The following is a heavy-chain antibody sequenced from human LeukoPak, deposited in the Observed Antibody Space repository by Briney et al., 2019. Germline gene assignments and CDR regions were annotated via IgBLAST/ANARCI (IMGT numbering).Heavy chain of an antibody. CDR3: AREVRAGWYFDL. CDR2: INAGNGNT. D-gene: IGHD1-1*01. CDR1: GYTFTSYA. Sequence: GASVKVSCKASGYTFTSYAMHWVRQAPGQRLEWMGWINAGNGNTKYSQKFQGRVTITRDTSASTAYMELSSLRSEDTAVYYCAREVRAGWYFDLWGRGTLVTVSS. J-gene: IGHJ2*01. V-gene: IGHV1-3*01.